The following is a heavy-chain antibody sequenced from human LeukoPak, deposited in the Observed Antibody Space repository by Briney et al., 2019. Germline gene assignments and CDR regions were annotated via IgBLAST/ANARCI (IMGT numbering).Heavy chain of an antibody. CDR1: GYSISSGYY. Sequence: SETLSLTCAVSGYSISSGYYWGWIRQPPGKGLEWIGSIYHSGSTYYNPSLKSRVTISVDTSKNQFSLKLSSVTAADTAVYYCTRTAPQLLYPYYYYYMDVWGKGTTVTVSS. CDR3: TRTAPQLLYPYYYYYMDV. J-gene: IGHJ6*03. CDR2: IYHSGST. V-gene: IGHV4-38-2*01. D-gene: IGHD2-2*02.